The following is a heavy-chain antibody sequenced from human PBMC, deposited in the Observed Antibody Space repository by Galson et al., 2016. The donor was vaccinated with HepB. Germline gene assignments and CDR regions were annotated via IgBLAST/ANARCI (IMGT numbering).Heavy chain of an antibody. CDR3: ASRQPGKNFDY. D-gene: IGHD1-14*01. CDR1: GGSISSNIW. Sequence: SETLSLTCAVSGGSISSNIWWSWVRQPPGKGLEWIGEIYHSGSTNYNPSLKSRVTMSVDKSNNQFSLNLSSVTAADTAVYYCASRQPGKNFDYWGQGALVTVSS. V-gene: IGHV4-4*02. CDR2: IYHSGST. J-gene: IGHJ4*02.